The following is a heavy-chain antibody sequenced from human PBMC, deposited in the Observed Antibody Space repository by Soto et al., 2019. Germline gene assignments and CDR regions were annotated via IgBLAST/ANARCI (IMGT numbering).Heavy chain of an antibody. Sequence: GVSLRLSCSTSGFTFKDCAISWVRQAPGKGLEWVSGISGRGGATYYTDSVEGRFTISKDFSKNTVSLQMTGLRVDDTAVYYCVITLTALYRYYFDSCGQAALVTVSA. D-gene: IGHD2-21*02. CDR1: GFTFKDCA. CDR3: VITLTALYRYYFDS. J-gene: IGHJ4*02. V-gene: IGHV3-23*01. CDR2: ISGRGGAT.